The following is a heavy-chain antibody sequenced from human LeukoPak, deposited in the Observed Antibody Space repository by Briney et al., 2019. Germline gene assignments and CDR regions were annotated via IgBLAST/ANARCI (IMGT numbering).Heavy chain of an antibody. CDR2: INADGIST. V-gene: IGHV3-74*01. Sequence: GGSLRLSCAASGFPFNNYWMHWVRQAPGKGLVWVSRINADGISTSYADSVKGRFTISRDNAKNSLYLQMNSLRAEDTALYYCAKDTDGAAAGTTWGHWGQGTLVTVSS. CDR3: AKDTDGAAAGTTWGH. CDR1: GFPFNNYW. D-gene: IGHD6-13*01. J-gene: IGHJ4*02.